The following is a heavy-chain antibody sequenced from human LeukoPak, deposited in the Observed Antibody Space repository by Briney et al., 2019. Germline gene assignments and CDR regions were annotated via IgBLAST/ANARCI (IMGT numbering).Heavy chain of an antibody. J-gene: IGHJ6*03. CDR3: ARERSSWYTQNYYYYYMDV. D-gene: IGHD6-13*01. Sequence: SETLSLTCTVSSYSISRGYYWGWIRQSPGKGLEWIGYIYYSGSTNYNPSLKSRVTISVDTSKNQFSLKLSSVTAADTAVYYCARERSSWYTQNYYYYYMDVWGKGTTVTISS. CDR1: SYSISRGYY. V-gene: IGHV4-38-2*02. CDR2: IYYSGST.